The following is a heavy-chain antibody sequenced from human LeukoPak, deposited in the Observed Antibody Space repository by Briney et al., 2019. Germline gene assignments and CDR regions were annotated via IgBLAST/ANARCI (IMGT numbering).Heavy chain of an antibody. CDR3: AKAWWSTSSGGDSFGI. V-gene: IGHV3-23*01. D-gene: IGHD6-6*01. J-gene: IGHJ3*02. Sequence: GGSLRLSCAASGFTLSNSAMSWVRQAPGKGLEWVSGFSGPGKTYYADSVKGRFTISRDTSKSTLYLQINSLRAEDTAVYYCAKAWWSTSSGGDSFGIWGQGTMVTVSS. CDR1: GFTLSNSA. CDR2: FSGPGKT.